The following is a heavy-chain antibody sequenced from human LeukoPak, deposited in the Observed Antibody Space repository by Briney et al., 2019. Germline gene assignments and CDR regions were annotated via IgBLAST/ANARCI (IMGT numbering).Heavy chain of an antibody. Sequence: GASVKLSCKASGYTFTEYYMHWVRQAPGQGLEWMGWINPNSGDTNYAQKFQGWVTMTRDTSISTAYMELSRLRSDDTAVYFCASVIAASGTRNWYFDLWGRGTLVTVSS. D-gene: IGHD6-13*01. J-gene: IGHJ2*01. CDR1: GYTFTEYY. CDR3: ASVIAASGTRNWYFDL. CDR2: INPNSGDT. V-gene: IGHV1-2*04.